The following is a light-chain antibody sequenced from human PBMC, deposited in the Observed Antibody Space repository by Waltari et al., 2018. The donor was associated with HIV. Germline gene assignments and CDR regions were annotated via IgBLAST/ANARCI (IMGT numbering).Light chain of an antibody. V-gene: IGLV1-47*01. CDR3: ATWDDNRSGVV. Sequence: SVLTHPPSASVTPGPTVTVPSPGTSSDIGSYYHFSFKQLPEPAPTLLIYKNNQRPSGVPDRFSGSKSGTTASLAISGLRSEDEADYYCATWDDNRSGVVFGGGTKLTVL. J-gene: IGLJ2*01. CDR1: SSDIGSYY. CDR2: KNN.